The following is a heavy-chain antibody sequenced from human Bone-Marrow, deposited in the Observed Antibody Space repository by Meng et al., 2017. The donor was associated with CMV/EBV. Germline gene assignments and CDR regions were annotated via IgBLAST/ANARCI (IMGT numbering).Heavy chain of an antibody. J-gene: IGHJ5*02. V-gene: IGHV3-21*01. Sequence: GESLKISCAASGFTFSSYSMNWVRQAPGKGLEWVSSISSSSSYIYYADSVKGRFTISRDNAKNSLYLQMNSLRAEDTAVYYCARAPYGSISWFDPWGQGTLVTASS. CDR2: ISSSSSYI. CDR1: GFTFSSYS. CDR3: ARAPYGSISWFDP. D-gene: IGHD6-13*01.